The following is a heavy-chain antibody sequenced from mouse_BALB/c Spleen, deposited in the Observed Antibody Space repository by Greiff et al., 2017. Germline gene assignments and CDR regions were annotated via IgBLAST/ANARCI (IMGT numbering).Heavy chain of an antibody. D-gene: IGHD2-12*01. CDR3: ARNFAYEYYFDY. V-gene: IGHV2-2*02. Sequence: VMLVESGPGLVQPSQSLSITCTVSGFSLTSYGVHWVRQSPGKGLEWLGVIWSGGSTDYNAAFISRLSISKDNSKSQVFFKMNSLQANDTAIYYCARNFAYEYYFDYWGQGTTLTVSS. CDR1: GFSLTSYG. CDR2: IWSGGST. J-gene: IGHJ2*01.